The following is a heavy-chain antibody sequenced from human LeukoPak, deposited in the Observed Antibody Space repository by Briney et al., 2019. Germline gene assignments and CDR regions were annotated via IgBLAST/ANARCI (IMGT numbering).Heavy chain of an antibody. J-gene: IGHJ4*02. Sequence: GGSLRLSCAASGFTFSSYWMSWVRQAPGKGLEWVANIKQDGSEKYYVDSVKGRFTISRDNAKNSLYLQMNSLRAEDTAVYYCARGRIAVAGTPHGFFDYWGQGTLVTVSS. D-gene: IGHD6-19*01. CDR2: IKQDGSEK. V-gene: IGHV3-7*01. CDR3: ARGRIAVAGTPHGFFDY. CDR1: GFTFSSYW.